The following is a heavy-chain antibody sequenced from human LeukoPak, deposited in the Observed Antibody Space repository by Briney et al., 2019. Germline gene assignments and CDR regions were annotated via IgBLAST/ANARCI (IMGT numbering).Heavy chain of an antibody. J-gene: IGHJ4*02. Sequence: GESLKISCKGSGYSFTSYWIGWVRQMPGKGLEWMGVMYPGGSDIRYSPSFQGQVTISADKSIDTAYLQWSSLKASDSAMYYCASRTGSYYPFDSWGQGTLVTASS. CDR1: GYSFTSYW. D-gene: IGHD1-26*01. V-gene: IGHV5-51*03. CDR3: ASRTGSYYPFDS. CDR2: MYPGGSDI.